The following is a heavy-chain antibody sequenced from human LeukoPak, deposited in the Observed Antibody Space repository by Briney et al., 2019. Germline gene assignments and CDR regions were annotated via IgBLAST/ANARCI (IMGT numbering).Heavy chain of an antibody. CDR1: GFTFSSYS. CDR2: ISSGAKTI. D-gene: IGHD6-13*01. J-gene: IGHJ4*02. V-gene: IGHV3-48*04. CDR3: ARVGALSSSWLLY. Sequence: GGSLRLSCAASGFTFSSYSMNWVRQAPGKGLEWVSSISSGAKTIYYADSVKGRFTISRDNAKNPLYLQMNSLRAEDTAVYYCARVGALSSSWLLYWGQGTLVTVSS.